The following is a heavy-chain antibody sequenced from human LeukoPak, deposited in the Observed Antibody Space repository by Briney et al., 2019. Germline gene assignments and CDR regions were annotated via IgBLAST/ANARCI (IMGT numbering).Heavy chain of an antibody. J-gene: IGHJ4*02. D-gene: IGHD2-21*02. Sequence: GGSLRLSCAASGFIFSNYGMSWVRQAPGKGLEWVSSISGGGIATYHADSVKGRFTISRGNSKNTLYLQMNSLRVEDTAIYYCTTQRVVTAAIDSWGQGTLVTVSS. V-gene: IGHV3-23*01. CDR2: ISGGGIAT. CDR3: TTQRVVTAAIDS. CDR1: GFIFSNYG.